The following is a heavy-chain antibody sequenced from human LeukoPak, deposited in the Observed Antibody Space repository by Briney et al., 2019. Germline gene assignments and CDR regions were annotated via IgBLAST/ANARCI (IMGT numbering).Heavy chain of an antibody. CDR1: GGSISSSSYY. Sequence: ASETLSLTCTVSGGSISSSSYYWGWIRQPPGKGLEWIGSIYYSGSTYYNPSLKSRVTISVDTSKNQFSLKLSSVTAADTAVYYCARLPPIYYFDYWGQGTLVTVSS. V-gene: IGHV4-39*01. CDR3: ARLPPIYYFDY. CDR2: IYYSGST. J-gene: IGHJ4*02.